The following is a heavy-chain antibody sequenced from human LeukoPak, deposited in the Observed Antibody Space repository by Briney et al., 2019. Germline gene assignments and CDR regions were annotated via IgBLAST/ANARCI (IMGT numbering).Heavy chain of an antibody. D-gene: IGHD5-18*01. CDR3: ARLRGYSYGLDY. V-gene: IGHV4-61*01. CDR2: IYYSGST. J-gene: IGHJ4*02. CDR1: GGSVSSGSYY. Sequence: SETLSLTCTVSGGSVSSGSYYWSWIRQPPGEGLEWIGYIYYSGSTNYNPSLKSRVTISVDTSKNQFSLKLSSVTAADTAVYYCARLRGYSYGLDYWGQGTLVTVSS.